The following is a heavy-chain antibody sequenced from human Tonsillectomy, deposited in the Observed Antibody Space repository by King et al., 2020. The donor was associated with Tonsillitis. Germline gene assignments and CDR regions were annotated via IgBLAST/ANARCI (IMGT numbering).Heavy chain of an antibody. D-gene: IGHD1-26*01. V-gene: IGHV5-51*03. CDR1: GYSFTSYW. Sequence: VQLVESGAEVKKPGESLKISCKASGYSFTSYWIGWVRQLPGKGLEWMGIIYPGDSETRYSPSFQGQFTISADKSISTAYLQWSSLKASDTAMYYCARSLVGTTVAFDIWGQGTMVTVSS. J-gene: IGHJ3*02. CDR2: IYPGDSET. CDR3: ARSLVGTTVAFDI.